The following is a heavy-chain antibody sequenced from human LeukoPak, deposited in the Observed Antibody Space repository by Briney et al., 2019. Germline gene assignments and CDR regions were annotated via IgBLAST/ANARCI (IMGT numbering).Heavy chain of an antibody. Sequence: GGSLRLSCAASGFTFSDYYMSWIRQAPGKGLEWVSYISSSSSYTNYADSVKGRFTISRDNAKNSLYLQMNSLRAEDTAVYYCATYRPVWGIDYWGQGTLVTVSS. CDR1: GFTFSDYY. J-gene: IGHJ4*02. CDR3: ATYRPVWGIDY. D-gene: IGHD3-16*01. V-gene: IGHV3-11*06. CDR2: ISSSSSYT.